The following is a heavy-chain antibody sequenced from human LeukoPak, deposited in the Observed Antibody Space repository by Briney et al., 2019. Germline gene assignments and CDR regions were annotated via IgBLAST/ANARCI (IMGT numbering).Heavy chain of an antibody. V-gene: IGHV3-21*01. CDR2: ISSSSSYI. J-gene: IGHJ6*02. CDR1: GFTFSSYS. CDR3: ARDRVSGDLTGRYYYYYYGMDV. D-gene: IGHD4-17*01. Sequence: PGGSQRLSCVASGFTFSSYSMTWVRQAPGKGLEWVSSISSSSSYIYYADSVKGRFTISRDNAKNSLYLQMNSLRAEDTAVYYCARDRVSGDLTGRYYYYYYGMDVWGQGTTVTVSS.